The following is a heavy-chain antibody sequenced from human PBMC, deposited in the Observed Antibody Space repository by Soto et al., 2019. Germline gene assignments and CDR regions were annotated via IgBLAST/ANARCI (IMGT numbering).Heavy chain of an antibody. J-gene: IGHJ4*02. V-gene: IGHV3-11*06. Sequence: PVGSLRLSCAASGFTFSDDYMSWIRQAPGKGLEWVSYISGSSTHTNYAHSVKGRFTISRDNAKNSLYLQMNSLRAEDTAVYYCARLKKTGGEIDYWGQGTLVTVSS. CDR1: GFTFSDDY. CDR2: ISGSSTHT. D-gene: IGHD3-16*01. CDR3: ARLKKTGGEIDY.